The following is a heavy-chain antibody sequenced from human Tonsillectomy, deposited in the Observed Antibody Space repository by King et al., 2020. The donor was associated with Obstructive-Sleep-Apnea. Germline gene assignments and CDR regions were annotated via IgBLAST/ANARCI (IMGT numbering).Heavy chain of an antibody. CDR2: ISAYNGNT. Sequence: QLVQSGAEVKKPGASVKVSCKASGYTFTSYGISWGRQAPGQGLEWMGWISAYNGNTNYAQKLQGRVTMTTDTSTSTAYMERRSLRSDETAVYYCAGGGDGGGGYWVYYYYGMDVWGQGTTVTVSS. CDR3: AGGGDGGGGYWVYYYYGMDV. J-gene: IGHJ6*02. CDR1: GYTFTSYG. D-gene: IGHD1-26*01. V-gene: IGHV1-18*01.